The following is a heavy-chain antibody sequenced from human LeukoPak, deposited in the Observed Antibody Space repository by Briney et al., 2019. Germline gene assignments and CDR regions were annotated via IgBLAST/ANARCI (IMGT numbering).Heavy chain of an antibody. D-gene: IGHD2-15*01. CDR2: ISYDGSNK. J-gene: IGHJ4*02. V-gene: IGHV3-30-3*01. CDR1: GFTFSSYA. CDR3: ARELYCIGVRCTHY. Sequence: GRSLRLSCAASGFTFSSYAMHWVRQAPGKGLEWVAVISYDGSNKYYADSVKGRFTISRDNANNSLYLQMNSLRAEDTAVYYCARELYCIGVRCTHYWGQGTLVTVSS.